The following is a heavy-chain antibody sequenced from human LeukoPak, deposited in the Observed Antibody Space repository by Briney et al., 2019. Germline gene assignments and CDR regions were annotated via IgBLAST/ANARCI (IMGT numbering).Heavy chain of an antibody. V-gene: IGHV4-59*01. CDR2: IYYTGST. CDR3: ARGSRRSYFDY. J-gene: IGHJ4*02. CDR1: GGSISSYY. Sequence: PSETLSLTCTVSGGSISSYYWGWIRQPPGKGLECIGYIYYTGSTNYNPSLKSRVTISVDTSKNQFSLKLSSVTAADTAVYFCARGSRRSYFDYWGPGALVIVSS.